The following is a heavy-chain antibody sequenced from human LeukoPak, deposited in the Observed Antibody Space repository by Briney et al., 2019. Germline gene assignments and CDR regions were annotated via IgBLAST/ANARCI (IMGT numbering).Heavy chain of an antibody. CDR1: GFTFRDYY. CDR3: ARVPTTVTYTDY. V-gene: IGHV3-11*01. CDR2: ISPTGGTK. J-gene: IGHJ4*02. D-gene: IGHD4-17*01. Sequence: PGGSLRLSCAASGFTFRDYYMSWIRQAPGKGLEWVSYISPTGGTKYYADSVKGRFTISRDNAKNSLFLQTNSLRVEDTAVYHCARVPTTVTYTDYWGQGTLVSVSS.